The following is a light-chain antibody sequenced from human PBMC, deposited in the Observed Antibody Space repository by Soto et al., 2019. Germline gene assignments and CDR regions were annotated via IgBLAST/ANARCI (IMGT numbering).Light chain of an antibody. CDR3: SSYTTSNNLV. V-gene: IGLV2-14*03. J-gene: IGLJ2*01. CDR2: DVS. Sequence: QSALTQPASVSGSPGQSITISCTGTSSDVGRYNYVSWYQHHPGKAPKLMIYDVSNRPSGVSNRFSGSKSGNTASLTISGLQAEDEADYYCSSYTTSNNLVFGGGTK. CDR1: SSDVGRYNY.